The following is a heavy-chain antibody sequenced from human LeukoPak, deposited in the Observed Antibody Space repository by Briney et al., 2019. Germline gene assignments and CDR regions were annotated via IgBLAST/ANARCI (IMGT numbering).Heavy chain of an antibody. D-gene: IGHD5-24*01. J-gene: IGHJ4*02. V-gene: IGHV3-7*05. CDR1: GFIFSNYW. CDR3: AKDNSRWLPFDY. CDR2: IKLDGSEK. Sequence: GESLKISCAASGFIFSNYWMSWVRQAPGIGLEWVANIKLDGSEKYYVDSVKGRFTISRDNAKNSLYLQMNSLRAEDTAVYYCAKDNSRWLPFDYWGQGTLVTVSS.